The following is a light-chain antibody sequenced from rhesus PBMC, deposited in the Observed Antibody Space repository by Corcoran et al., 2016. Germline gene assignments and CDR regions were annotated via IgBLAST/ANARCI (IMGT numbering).Light chain of an antibody. CDR1: QGISSW. CDR3: LQYSSSPYI. V-gene: IGKV1-22*01. Sequence: DIQMTQSPSSLSASVGDKFTITCRASQGISSWLAWYQQKPGKAPKLLFYKASSLQSGVPSRLSDSGSGTDFTLTISSLQPEDFKAYYCLQYSSSPYIFGQGTKVEIK. J-gene: IGKJ2*01. CDR2: KAS.